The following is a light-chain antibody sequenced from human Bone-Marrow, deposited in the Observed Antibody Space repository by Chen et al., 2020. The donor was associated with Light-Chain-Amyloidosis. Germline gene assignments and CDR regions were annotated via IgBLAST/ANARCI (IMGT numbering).Light chain of an antibody. CDR3: QSADSSGTYEVI. J-gene: IGLJ2*01. CDR1: DLPTKY. V-gene: IGLV3-25*03. Sequence: SYELTQPPSVSVSPGQTARIPCSGDDLPTKYAYWYQQKPGQAPVLVIHSDTERPSGISERFSGSSSGTPATLTISGVQAEDEADYHCQSADSSGTYEVIFGGGTKLTVL. CDR2: SDT.